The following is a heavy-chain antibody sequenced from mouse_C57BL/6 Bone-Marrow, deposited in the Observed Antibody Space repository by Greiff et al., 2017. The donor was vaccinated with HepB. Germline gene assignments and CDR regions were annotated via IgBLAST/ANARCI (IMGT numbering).Heavy chain of an antibody. CDR1: GFNIKDDY. D-gene: IGHD1-1*01. CDR3: TTYYYGFDY. V-gene: IGHV14-4*01. J-gene: IGHJ2*01. Sequence: EVQLQQSGAELVRPGASVKLSCTASGFNIKDDYMHWVKQRPEQGLEWIGWIDPENGDTEYASKFQGKATITADTSSNTAYLQLRSLPSEDTAVYYCTTYYYGFDYWGQGTTLTVSS. CDR2: IDPENGDT.